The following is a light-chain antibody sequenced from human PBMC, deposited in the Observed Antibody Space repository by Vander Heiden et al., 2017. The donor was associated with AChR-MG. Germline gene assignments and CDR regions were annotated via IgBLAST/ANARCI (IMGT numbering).Light chain of an antibody. J-gene: IGKJ4*01. CDR2: ETS. V-gene: IGKV3-11*01. CDR1: HSVSNY. CDR3: QQRITWPLT. Sequence: EIVLTQSPATLSLSPGERATLSCRTSHSVSNYLAWYQQKPGQAPRLLIYETSNRATGFPARFSGSGSGTDFTLTISSLEPEDFAVYYCQQRITWPLTFGGRTKVEIK.